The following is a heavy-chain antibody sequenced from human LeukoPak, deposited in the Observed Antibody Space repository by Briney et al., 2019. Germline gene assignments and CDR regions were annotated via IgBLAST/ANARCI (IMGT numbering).Heavy chain of an antibody. J-gene: IGHJ5*02. V-gene: IGHV3-74*01. CDR1: GFTFSTYW. Sequence: GGSLRLSCAASGFTFSTYWMHWVRQAPGKGLVWVSRINGNGGGTTYADSVKGRFTISRDNAKNTLYLQMNNLRAEDTAVYYCARALGGAGVFDPWGQGTLVTVSS. CDR2: INGNGGGT. D-gene: IGHD2-21*01. CDR3: ARALGGAGVFDP.